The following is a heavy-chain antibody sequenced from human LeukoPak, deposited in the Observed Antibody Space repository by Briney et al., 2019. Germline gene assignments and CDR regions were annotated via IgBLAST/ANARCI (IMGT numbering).Heavy chain of an antibody. V-gene: IGHV4-59*01. D-gene: IGHD3-22*01. CDR3: ARGGPGSGWHYYLDY. J-gene: IGHJ4*02. CDR2: ISYSGST. CDR1: GGSIGSYC. Sequence: SETLSLTCAVYGGSIGSYCWNWIRQRPGKGLEWIGFISYSGSTTYNPSLRSRVTISLDTSKNQFSLNLSSVTGADTAVYHCARGGPGSGWHYYLDYWGQGTLVTVSS.